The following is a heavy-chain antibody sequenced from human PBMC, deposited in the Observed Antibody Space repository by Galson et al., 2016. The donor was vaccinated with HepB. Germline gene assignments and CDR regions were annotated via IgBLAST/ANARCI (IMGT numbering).Heavy chain of an antibody. J-gene: IGHJ4*02. CDR3: ARVLRGSSIDY. V-gene: IGHV5-51*03. Sequence: QSGAEVKKPGESLKISCKGSEHSFTGYWIAWVRQMPGKGLEWMGIIYPGDSDTRYSPSFQGQVIMSADKSITTAYLQWSRLKASDTARYFCARVLRGSSIDYWGQGTLVTVSA. CDR2: IYPGDSDT. D-gene: IGHD1-26*01. CDR1: EHSFTGYW.